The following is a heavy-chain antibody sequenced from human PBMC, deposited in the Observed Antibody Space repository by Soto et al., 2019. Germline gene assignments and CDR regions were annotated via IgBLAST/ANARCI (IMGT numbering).Heavy chain of an antibody. CDR2: FYYSGST. CDR1: GGSVSGGSYF. V-gene: IGHV4-61*01. J-gene: IGHJ4*02. CDR3: AREGRMGTFDY. D-gene: IGHD1-1*01. Sequence: QVQLQESGPGLVRPSETLSLTCTVSGGSVSGGSYFWSWVRQPPGKGLEWIGYFYYSGSTKYNPSLKSRVTILEDTSKNQFSLKLNSVTAADTAVYYCAREGRMGTFDYWGQGALVTFSS.